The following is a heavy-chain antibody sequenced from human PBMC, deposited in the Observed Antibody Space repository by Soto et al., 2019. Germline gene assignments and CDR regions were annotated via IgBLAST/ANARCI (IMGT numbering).Heavy chain of an antibody. CDR1: GGSISSSNW. J-gene: IGHJ4*02. V-gene: IGHV4-4*02. D-gene: IGHD5-12*01. CDR3: ARENKDALGGYDNAFYFDY. Sequence: SETLSLTCAVSGGSISSSNWWSWVRQPPGKGLEWIGEIYHSGSTNYNPSLKSRVTISVDKSKNQFSLKLSSVTAADTAVYYCARENKDALGGYDNAFYFDYWGQGTLVTVSS. CDR2: IYHSGST.